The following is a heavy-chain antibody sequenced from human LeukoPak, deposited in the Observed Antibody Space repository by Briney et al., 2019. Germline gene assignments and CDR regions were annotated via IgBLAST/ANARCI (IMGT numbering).Heavy chain of an antibody. J-gene: IGHJ4*02. CDR2: IYYSGST. CDR3: ARSTRGYSYGFDFDY. D-gene: IGHD5-18*01. CDR1: GGSFSGYY. V-gene: IGHV4-59*01. Sequence: SETLSLTCAVYGGSFSGYYWSWIRQPPGKGLEWIGYIYYSGSTNYNPSLKSRVTISVDTSRNQFSLKLSSVTAADTAVYYCARSTRGYSYGFDFDYWGQGTLVTVSS.